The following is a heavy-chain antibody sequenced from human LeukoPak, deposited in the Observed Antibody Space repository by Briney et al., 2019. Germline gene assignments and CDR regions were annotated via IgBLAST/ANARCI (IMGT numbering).Heavy chain of an antibody. Sequence: GGSLRLSCAASGFTFSSYSMNWVRQAPGKGLEWVSSISSSSSYIYYADSVKGRFTISRDNAKNSLYLQMNSLRAEDTAVYYCARDSYGSSSFAVPGYYYYYGMDVWGQGTTVTVSS. D-gene: IGHD6-13*01. CDR1: GFTFSSYS. CDR3: ARDSYGSSSFAVPGYYYYYGMDV. V-gene: IGHV3-21*01. CDR2: ISSSSSYI. J-gene: IGHJ6*02.